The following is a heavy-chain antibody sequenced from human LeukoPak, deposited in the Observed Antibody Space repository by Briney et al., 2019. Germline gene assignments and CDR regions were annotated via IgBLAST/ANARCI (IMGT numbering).Heavy chain of an antibody. CDR2: TQPSGRT. D-gene: IGHD1-1*01. CDR1: GFPISMVYY. Sequence: PSETLARKCAVSGFPISMVYYLVWIRQPAGQGLDRNGPTQPSGRTFYNSSLNSRENMSIDEPKIQFSLRLSLVTAADTAVYLCEREMERRITDWGQGTMVTVSS. J-gene: IGHJ3*01. V-gene: IGHV4-38-2*02. CDR3: EREMERRITD.